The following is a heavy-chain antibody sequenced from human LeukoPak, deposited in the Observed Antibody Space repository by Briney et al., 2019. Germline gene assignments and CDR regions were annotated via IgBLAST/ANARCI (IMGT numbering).Heavy chain of an antibody. CDR2: ISYSGST. CDR1: GGSISSSSYY. D-gene: IGHD6-13*01. V-gene: IGHV4-39*01. Sequence: SETLSLTCTVSGGSISSSSYYWGWIRQPPGKGLEWIGRISYSGSTYYNPSLKSRVTISVETAKNKFSIKLSDVTAADTAGYYCARLSRVAWYPSYYYYYYMDVWGKGTTVTISS. CDR3: ARLSRVAWYPSYYYYYYMDV. J-gene: IGHJ6*03.